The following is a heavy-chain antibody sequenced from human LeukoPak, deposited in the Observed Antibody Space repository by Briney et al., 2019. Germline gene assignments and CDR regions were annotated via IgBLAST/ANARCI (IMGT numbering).Heavy chain of an antibody. J-gene: IGHJ4*02. CDR1: GYSTTSHW. CDR2: IYPGDSDT. D-gene: IGHD3-22*01. CDR3: TRALIPNDSSGVRGWF. V-gene: IGHV5-51*03. Sequence: SGESLKISCKGSGYSTTSHWIGWVRQMPGKGLELMGIIYPGDSDTRYSPSFQGQVTISADKAISTAFLQWSSLKASNTAMYYCTRALIPNDSSGVRGWFWGQGTLVTVSS.